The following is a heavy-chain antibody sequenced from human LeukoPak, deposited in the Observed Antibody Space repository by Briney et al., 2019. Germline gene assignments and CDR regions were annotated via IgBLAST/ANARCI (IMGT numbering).Heavy chain of an antibody. CDR1: GGSISSYY. D-gene: IGHD3-10*01. CDR2: IYCSGST. CDR3: AREALEGSGIDI. V-gene: IGHV4-59*01. J-gene: IGHJ3*02. Sequence: PSETLSLTCTVSGGSISSYYWSWIRQPPGKGLEWIGYIYCSGSTNYNPSLKSRVTISVDTSKNQFSLKLSSVTAADTAVYYCAREALEGSGIDIWGQGTMVTVSS.